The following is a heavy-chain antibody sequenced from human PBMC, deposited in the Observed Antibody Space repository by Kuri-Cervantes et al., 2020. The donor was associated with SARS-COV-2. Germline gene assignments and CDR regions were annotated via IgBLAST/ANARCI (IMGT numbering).Heavy chain of an antibody. CDR2: IRYDGSNK. CDR1: GFTFSSYG. J-gene: IGHJ6*03. V-gene: IGHV3-30*02. D-gene: IGHD2-2*01. Sequence: GESLRLSCAASGFTFSSYGMHWVRQAPGKGLEWVAFIRYDGSNKYYADSVKGRFTISRDNSKNTLYLQMNSLRAEDTAVYYCAKRARVVPAAAVYYYYMDVWGKGTTVTVSS. CDR3: AKRARVVPAAAVYYYYMDV.